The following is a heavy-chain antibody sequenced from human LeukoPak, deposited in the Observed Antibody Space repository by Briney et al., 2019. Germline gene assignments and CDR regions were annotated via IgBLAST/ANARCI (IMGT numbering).Heavy chain of an antibody. CDR1: GYTLTELS. CDR3: ATNRWFGELLFDY. J-gene: IGHJ4*02. Sequence: GDTLKVSCKVSGYTLTELSMHWVRQAPGKGLEWMGGFDPEDGETIYAQKFQGRVTMTEDTSTDTAYMELSSLRSEDTAVYYCATNRWFGELLFDYWGQGTLVTVSS. D-gene: IGHD3-10*01. CDR2: FDPEDGET. V-gene: IGHV1-24*01.